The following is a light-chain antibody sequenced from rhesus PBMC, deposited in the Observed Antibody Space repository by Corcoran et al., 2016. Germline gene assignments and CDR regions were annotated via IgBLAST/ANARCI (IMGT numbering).Light chain of an antibody. J-gene: IGKJ3*01. V-gene: IGKV3-24*04. Sequence: EIVMTQSPATLALSPGERATLSCRASQSVSSYLAWYQQKPGQAPRLLIYGSSSRATYIPDRFSGSGSGTEFTLAISSLEPEDVGVYFCLQSSYWPFTFGTGTKLDIK. CDR2: GSS. CDR3: LQSSYWPFT. CDR1: QSVSSY.